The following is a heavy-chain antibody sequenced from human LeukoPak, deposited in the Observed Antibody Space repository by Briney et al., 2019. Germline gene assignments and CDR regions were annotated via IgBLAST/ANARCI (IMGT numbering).Heavy chain of an antibody. V-gene: IGHV3-48*01. J-gene: IGHJ4*02. CDR3: ARDYGYGFDY. CDR2: IGKSSSSI. CDR1: GFTFSSYS. D-gene: IGHD5-18*01. Sequence: GGSLRLSCAVSGFTFSSYSTNWVRQAPGKGLEWISYIGKSSSSISYADSVKGRFTISTDNAKSSLYLQMNSLRAEDTAVYCCARDYGYGFDYWGQGTLVTVSS.